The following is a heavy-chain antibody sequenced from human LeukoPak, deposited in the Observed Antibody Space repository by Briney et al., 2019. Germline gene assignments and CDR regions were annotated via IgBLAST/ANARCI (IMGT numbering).Heavy chain of an antibody. CDR3: ARSYCSTTNCYSGFGNY. J-gene: IGHJ4*02. D-gene: IGHD2-2*02. CDR1: GYSFTNYW. V-gene: IGHV5-51*01. Sequence: GESLKISCKGSGYSFTNYWIGWVRQMPGKGLEWMGIIYPGDSETRYSPSFQGQVTISADKSISTAYLQWSSLKASDTAMYYCARSYCSTTNCYSGFGNYWGQGTLVTVSS. CDR2: IYPGDSET.